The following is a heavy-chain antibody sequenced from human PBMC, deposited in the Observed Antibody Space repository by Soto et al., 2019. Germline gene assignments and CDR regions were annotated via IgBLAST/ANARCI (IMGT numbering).Heavy chain of an antibody. CDR2: FDPEDGKT. CDR1: GYTLTELS. D-gene: IGHD3-10*01. V-gene: IGHV1-24*01. CDR3: ATRXFTTVRMPRGAPGGMDV. J-gene: IGHJ6*02. Sequence: ASVKVSCKVSGYTLTELSLHWVRQAPGKGLEWMGSFDPEDGKTIYAQKFQGRVTMTEDTSTGTVYMELSSLRSEDTAMYYCATRXFTTVRMPRGAPGGMDVWGQGTTVTVSS.